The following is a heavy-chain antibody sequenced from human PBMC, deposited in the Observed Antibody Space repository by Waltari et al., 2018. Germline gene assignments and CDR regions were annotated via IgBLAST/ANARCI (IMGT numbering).Heavy chain of an antibody. J-gene: IGHJ6*02. D-gene: IGHD3-10*01. V-gene: IGHV1-69*01. CDR2: IIPIFGTA. CDR1: GGTFSSYA. CDR3: ARDRGDIRFRIYYYYGMDV. Sequence: QVQLVQSGAEVKKPGSSVKVSCKASGGTFSSYAISWVRQAPGPGLEWMGGIIPIFGTANYAQKFQGRVTITADESTSTAYMELSSLRSEDTAVYYCARDRGDIRFRIYYYYGMDVWGQGTTVTVSS.